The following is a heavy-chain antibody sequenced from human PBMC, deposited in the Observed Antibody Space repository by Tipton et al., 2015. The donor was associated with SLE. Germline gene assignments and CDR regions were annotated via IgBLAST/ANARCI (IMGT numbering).Heavy chain of an antibody. J-gene: IGHJ4*02. CDR1: GFTFSSYS. Sequence: SLRLSCAASGFTFSSYSMNWVRQAPGKGLEWVSYISSSSSTIYYADSVKGRFTISRDNAKNSLYLQMNSLRAEDTAVYYCARDAKTSGSAFDYWGQGTLVTVSS. D-gene: IGHD1-26*01. V-gene: IGHV3-48*01. CDR3: ARDAKTSGSAFDY. CDR2: ISSSSSTI.